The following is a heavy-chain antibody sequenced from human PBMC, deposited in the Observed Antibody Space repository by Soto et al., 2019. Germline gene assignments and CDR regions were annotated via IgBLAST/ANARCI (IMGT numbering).Heavy chain of an antibody. J-gene: IGHJ4*01. CDR2: RKIDARQK. CDR1: GFTFGSDW. V-gene: IGHV3-7*01. Sequence: GGSLRLSCAASGFTFGSDWMRWVRQAPEGGVEGLAARKIDARQKNYVDSVRGRFTISRDNPKNSLYLQMYSLRAEDTAVYYCARDAGYGSGASVNHSPDFWGHGTLVTVSS. CDR3: ARDAGYGSGASVNHSPDF. D-gene: IGHD3-10*01.